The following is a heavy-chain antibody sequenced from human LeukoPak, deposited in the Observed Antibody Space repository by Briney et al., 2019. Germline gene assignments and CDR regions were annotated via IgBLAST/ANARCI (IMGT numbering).Heavy chain of an antibody. CDR1: GFDFSRNG. CDR2: IRFDGTRN. Sequence: GGSLRLSCEASGFDFSRNGMHWVRQAPGKGLEWVSFIRFDGTRNFYGDSVRDRFTISRDNSKNTLYLQMNSLRGDDTAVYYCARDFDDINGNYYYIPDYWGQGILVTVSS. V-gene: IGHV3-30*02. D-gene: IGHD3-22*01. J-gene: IGHJ4*02. CDR3: ARDFDDINGNYYYIPDY.